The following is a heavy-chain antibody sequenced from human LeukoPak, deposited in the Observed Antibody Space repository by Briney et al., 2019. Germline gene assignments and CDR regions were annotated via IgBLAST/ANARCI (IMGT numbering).Heavy chain of an antibody. J-gene: IGHJ4*02. CDR3: ARSPMSSGWYYFDY. D-gene: IGHD6-19*01. CDR1: GGSISSGSYY. Sequence: KSSETLSLTCTVSGGSISSGSYYWSWIRQPAGKGLEWIGRIYTSGSTNYNPSLKSRVTISVDTSKNQFSLKLSSVTAADTAVYYCARSPMSSGWYYFDYWGQGTLVTVSS. CDR2: IYTSGST. V-gene: IGHV4-61*02.